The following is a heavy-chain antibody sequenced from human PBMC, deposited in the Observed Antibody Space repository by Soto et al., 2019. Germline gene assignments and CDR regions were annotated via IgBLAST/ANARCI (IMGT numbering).Heavy chain of an antibody. CDR3: ASSQGKGVLFDY. Sequence: SETLSLTCAVSGGSISSGGYSWSWIRQPPGKGLEWIGYIYHSGSTYYNPSLKSRVTISVDRSKNQFSLKLSSVTAADTAVYYCASSQGKGVLFDYWGQGTLVTVSS. V-gene: IGHV4-30-2*01. CDR1: GGSISSGGYS. CDR2: IYHSGST. J-gene: IGHJ4*02. D-gene: IGHD3-10*01.